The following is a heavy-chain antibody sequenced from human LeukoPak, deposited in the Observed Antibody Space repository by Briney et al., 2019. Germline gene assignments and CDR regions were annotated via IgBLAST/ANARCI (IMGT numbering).Heavy chain of an antibody. Sequence: PGRSLRLSCGASGLTFRVYAMSWVRQAPGKGLEWVSLISASGDTTYYADSVKGRFTISRNNSRNTLYLQMSSLRAEDTAVYYCALGYCSGGDCYAKPYYFDHWGQGTLVTVSS. CDR3: ALGYCSGGDCYAKPYYFDH. J-gene: IGHJ4*02. V-gene: IGHV3-23*01. CDR1: GLTFRVYA. CDR2: ISASGDTT. D-gene: IGHD2-15*01.